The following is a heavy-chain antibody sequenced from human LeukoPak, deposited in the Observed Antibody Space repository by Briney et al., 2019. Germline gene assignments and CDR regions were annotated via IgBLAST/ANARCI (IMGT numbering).Heavy chain of an antibody. Sequence: PWASVKVSCKASGYTFTGYYMHWVRQAPGQGLEWMGWINPNSGGTNYAQKFQGRVTMTRDTSISTAYMELSRLRSDDTAVYYCARGRITGTARNWFDPWGQGTLVTVSS. CDR3: ARGRITGTARNWFDP. CDR1: GYTFTGYY. CDR2: INPNSGGT. D-gene: IGHD1-20*01. J-gene: IGHJ5*02. V-gene: IGHV1-2*02.